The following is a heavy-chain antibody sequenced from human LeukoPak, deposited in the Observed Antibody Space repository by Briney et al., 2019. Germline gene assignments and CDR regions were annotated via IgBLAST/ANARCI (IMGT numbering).Heavy chain of an antibody. Sequence: TPQTLSPTCTVSGGSISSYYWSWIRQPPGKGLEWSGYIYYSGSTNSNTSLNSRVTISVDTSKNQFSLKLSSVTAADTAVYYCARGWDSGPALYYYYYGMDVWGQGTTVTVSS. CDR1: GGSISSYY. D-gene: IGHD5-12*01. CDR2: IYYSGST. J-gene: IGHJ6*02. CDR3: ARGWDSGPALYYYYYGMDV. V-gene: IGHV4-59*01.